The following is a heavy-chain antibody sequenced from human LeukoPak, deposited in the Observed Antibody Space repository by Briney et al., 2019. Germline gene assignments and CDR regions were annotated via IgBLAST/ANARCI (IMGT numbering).Heavy chain of an antibody. CDR2: ISSSSSYI. V-gene: IGHV3-21*01. CDR1: GFTFSSYS. J-gene: IGHJ4*02. D-gene: IGHD4-17*01. Sequence: GGSLRLSCAASGFTFSSYSMNWVRQAPGKGLEWVSSISSSSSYIYYADSVKGRFTISRDNAKNSLYLQMNSLRAEDTAVYYCAGNGFRGDTDDYWGQGTLVTVSS. CDR3: AGNGFRGDTDDY.